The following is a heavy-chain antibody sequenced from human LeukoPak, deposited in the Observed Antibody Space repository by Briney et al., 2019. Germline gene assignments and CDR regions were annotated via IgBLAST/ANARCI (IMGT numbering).Heavy chain of an antibody. Sequence: SETLSLTCTVSGGSISSSSYYWGWIRQPPGKGLEWIGSIYYSGSTYYNPSLKSRVTISVDTSKNQFSLKLSSVTAAGTAVYYCARQLAHLAEVWGQGTLVTVSS. J-gene: IGHJ4*02. CDR2: IYYSGST. D-gene: IGHD1-14*01. CDR1: GGSISSSSYY. CDR3: ARQLAHLAEV. V-gene: IGHV4-39*01.